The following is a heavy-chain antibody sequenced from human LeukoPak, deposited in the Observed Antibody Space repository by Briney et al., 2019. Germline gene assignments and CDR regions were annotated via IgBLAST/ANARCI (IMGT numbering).Heavy chain of an antibody. CDR1: VFTFSTYN. CDR2: IYSGGST. CDR3: ARGGSYLSAFDI. Sequence: GGSLRLSCAASVFTFSTYNMNWVRQAPGKGLEWVSIIYSGGSTFYADSVKGRFTISRDNSKNTLYLQMNSLRAEDTAVYYCARGGSYLSAFDIWGQGTMVTVSS. V-gene: IGHV3-53*01. D-gene: IGHD1-26*01. J-gene: IGHJ3*02.